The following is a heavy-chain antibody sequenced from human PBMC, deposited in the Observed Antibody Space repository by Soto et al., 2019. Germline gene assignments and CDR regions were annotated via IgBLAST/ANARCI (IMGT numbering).Heavy chain of an antibody. Sequence: WETLSLTCVVSGGSISSYYWSWLRQSAGKGLEWIGRIYSSGTTNYNPSLKSRVTMAGDTSKNQFSLKLTSVTAADTAVYYCARGPGSYNSFDLWGQGTLVTVSS. CDR3: ARGPGSYNSFDL. CDR2: IYSSGTT. CDR1: GGSISSYY. D-gene: IGHD3-10*01. J-gene: IGHJ5*02. V-gene: IGHV4-4*07.